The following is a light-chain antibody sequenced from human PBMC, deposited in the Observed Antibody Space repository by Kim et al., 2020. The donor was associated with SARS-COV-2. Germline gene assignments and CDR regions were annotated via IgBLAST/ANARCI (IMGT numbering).Light chain of an antibody. J-gene: IGKJ1*01. CDR1: QSISSY. CDR3: QRSYSTPRT. V-gene: IGKV1-39*01. Sequence: DIQMTQSPSSLSASVGDRVTITCRASQSISSYLNWYQQKPGKAPKLLIYAASSLQSGVPSRFSGSGSGTDFTLTISSLQPEDFATYYRQRSYSTPRTFGQGTQVDIK. CDR2: AAS.